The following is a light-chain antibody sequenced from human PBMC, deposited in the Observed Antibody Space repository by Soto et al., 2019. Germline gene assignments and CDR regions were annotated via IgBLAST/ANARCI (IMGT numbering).Light chain of an antibody. V-gene: IGLV2-11*01. CDR3: CSYAGKDTVVV. CDR1: SSDIGDYNY. Sequence: QSALTQPRSVSGSPGQSVTISCTGTSSDIGDYNYVSWYQQLPGQAPKLIIYDVTKRPSGVPDRFSVSKSGNMASLTISGLQAEDEADYYCCSYAGKDTVVVFGGGTKLTVL. CDR2: DVT. J-gene: IGLJ2*01.